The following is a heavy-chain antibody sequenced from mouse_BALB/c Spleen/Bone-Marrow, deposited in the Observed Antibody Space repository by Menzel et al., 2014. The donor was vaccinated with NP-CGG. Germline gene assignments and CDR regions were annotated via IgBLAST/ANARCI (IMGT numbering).Heavy chain of an antibody. D-gene: IGHD1-1*01. CDR1: GFTFSSFG. Sequence: EVQLVESGGGLVQHGGSRKLSCAASGFTFSSFGMHWVRQAPEKGLEWVAYISSGSSTIYYADSVKGRFTISRDNPKNTLFLQMTSLRSDDTAMYYCARRHYGSSYGYFDVWGAGTTVTVSS. CDR2: ISSGSSTI. CDR3: ARRHYGSSYGYFDV. V-gene: IGHV5-17*02. J-gene: IGHJ1*01.